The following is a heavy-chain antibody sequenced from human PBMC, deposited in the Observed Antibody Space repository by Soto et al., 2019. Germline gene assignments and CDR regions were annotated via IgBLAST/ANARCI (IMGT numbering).Heavy chain of an antibody. Sequence: SETLSLTCTVSGGSISSYYWSWIRQPPGKGLEWIGYIYYSGSTNYNPTLKSRVTISVDTSKNQFSLKLSSVTAADTAVYYCARENSGSYYGSLSYFAYWGQGTLVTVSP. CDR2: IYYSGST. D-gene: IGHD1-26*01. V-gene: IGHV4-59*01. J-gene: IGHJ4*02. CDR1: GGSISSYY. CDR3: ARENSGSYYGSLSYFAY.